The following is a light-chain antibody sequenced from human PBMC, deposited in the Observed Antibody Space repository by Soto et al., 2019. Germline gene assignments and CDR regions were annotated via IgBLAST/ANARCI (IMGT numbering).Light chain of an antibody. V-gene: IGLV2-23*02. Sequence: QSVLTQPASVSGSPGQSITISCTGTSSNVGSYKLVSWYQQHPGKAPKLMIFEVNKRPSGVSNRFSGSKSGNTASLTISGLKVEDEADYYCCSSGGSPTYVFETGTKVT. CDR1: SSNVGSYKL. J-gene: IGLJ1*01. CDR3: CSSGGSPTYV. CDR2: EVN.